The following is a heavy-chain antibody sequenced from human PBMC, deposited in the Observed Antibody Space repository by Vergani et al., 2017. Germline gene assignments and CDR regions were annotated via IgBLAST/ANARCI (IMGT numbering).Heavy chain of an antibody. CDR2: IWYDGSKE. D-gene: IGHD3-22*01. CDR3: AKARYDSSGSYIGGIFHN. V-gene: IGHV3-30*02. CDR1: GFSFSGYW. Sequence: VQLVESGGGLIHPGGSLRLSCEGSGFSFSGYWMHWVRQAPGKGLEWVAFIWYDGSKEYYADSVKGRFTISRDNSKNTLYLQMNNLRAADTAIYYCAKARYDSSGSYIGGIFHNWGQGTLVTVSS. J-gene: IGHJ4*02.